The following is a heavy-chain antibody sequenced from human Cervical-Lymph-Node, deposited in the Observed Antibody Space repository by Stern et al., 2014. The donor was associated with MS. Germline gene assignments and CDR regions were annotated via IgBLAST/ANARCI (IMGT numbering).Heavy chain of an antibody. V-gene: IGHV3-30*04. CDR1: GFKFSAYA. D-gene: IGHD2/OR15-2a*01. CDR2: ISDDGSNK. CDR3: ARDREEYTFYYYYGMDV. J-gene: IGHJ6*02. Sequence: QVQLVESGGGVVQPGRSLRLSCAASGFKFSAYAMFWVRQAPGQGLEWVALISDDGSNKYYSDSVKGRFTVSRDNSVNTLYLQMSSLRVDDTAVYYCARDREEYTFYYYYGMDVWGQGTTVTVSS.